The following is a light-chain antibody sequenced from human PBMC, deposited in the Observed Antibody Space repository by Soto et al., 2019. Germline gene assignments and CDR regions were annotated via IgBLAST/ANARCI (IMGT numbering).Light chain of an antibody. V-gene: IGKV1-5*01. CDR2: DAS. Sequence: DIQMTQATASLVESVGDRVTITCRASQSIGSWLAWYQHKPGKAPKLLIYDASSLESGVPSRFSGSGSGTEFTLTRCSLQLVDFVTYDHQQCKGDSRTVGLGTKVDNK. CDR3: QQCKGDSRT. J-gene: IGKJ1*01. CDR1: QSIGSW.